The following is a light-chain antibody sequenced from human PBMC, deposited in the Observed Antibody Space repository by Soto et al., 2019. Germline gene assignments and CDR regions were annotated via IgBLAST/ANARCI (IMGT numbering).Light chain of an antibody. Sequence: QSVLTQPASVSGSPGQSITISCTGTSSDVGGYNYVSWYQQHPGKAPKLMIYEVGYRPSGVSNRFSGSKSGNTASLTISGLQAEDEAEYYYSSYRSISSLSQYVFGTGTKVTVL. V-gene: IGLV2-14*01. J-gene: IGLJ1*01. CDR2: EVG. CDR3: SSYRSISSLSQYV. CDR1: SSDVGGYNY.